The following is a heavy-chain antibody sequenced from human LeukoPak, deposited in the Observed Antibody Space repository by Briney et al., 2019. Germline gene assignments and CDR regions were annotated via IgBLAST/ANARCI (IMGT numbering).Heavy chain of an antibody. CDR3: AKYISDSGAYYAFDY. CDR2: ITARGTTT. Sequence: GGSLRLSCAASGFTFSKYAMTWVRQAPGKGLEWVSAITARGTTTYYADSVKGRFTISRDDSRNTLSLQMDSLSAEDTALYYCAKYISDSGAYYAFDYWGQGTLVTVSS. CDR1: GFTFSKYA. J-gene: IGHJ4*02. V-gene: IGHV3-23*01. D-gene: IGHD3-10*01.